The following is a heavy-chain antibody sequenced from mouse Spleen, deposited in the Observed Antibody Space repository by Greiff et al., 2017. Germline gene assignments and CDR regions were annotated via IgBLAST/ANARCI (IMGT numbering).Heavy chain of an antibody. CDR3: ARDGYRYYYAMDY. J-gene: IGHJ4*01. CDR1: GYSFTGYF. D-gene: IGHD2-3*01. Sequence: VQLQQSGPELVKPGDSVKISCKASGYSFTGYFMNWVMQSHGKSLEWIGRINPYNGDTFYNQKFKGKATLTVDKSSSTAHMELRSLTSEDSAVYYCARDGYRYYYAMDYWGQGTSVTVSS. V-gene: IGHV1-20*01. CDR2: INPYNGDT.